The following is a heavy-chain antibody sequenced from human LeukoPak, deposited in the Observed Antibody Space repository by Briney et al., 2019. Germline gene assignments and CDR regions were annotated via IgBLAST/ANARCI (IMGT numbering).Heavy chain of an antibody. V-gene: IGHV4-59*01. CDR2: VYYSGST. Sequence: TPSRTLSLTCTVSAVSMSPYYWSWIRQPPGKGLEWIGFVYYSGSTNYNPSLKSRVTISVDTSRKQFSLNVKSVTAADTAVYYCASQRQDTNACFDYWGQGALVTVSS. CDR3: ASQRQDTNACFDY. J-gene: IGHJ4*02. D-gene: IGHD6-25*01. CDR1: AVSMSPYY.